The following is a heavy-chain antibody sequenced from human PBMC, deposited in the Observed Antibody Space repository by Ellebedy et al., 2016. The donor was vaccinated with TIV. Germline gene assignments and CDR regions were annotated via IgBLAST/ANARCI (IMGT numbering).Heavy chain of an antibody. Sequence: GESLKISCAASGFTFSSNSMNWVRQAPGKGLEWISYISTSGNIKYADSVKGRFTISSDHAKNSLYLQMDSLRAEDTAVYYCARVGSSGYFVCADWGQGTLVSVTS. CDR3: ARVGSSGYFVCAD. CDR2: ISTSGNI. J-gene: IGHJ4*02. D-gene: IGHD3-22*01. V-gene: IGHV3-48*04. CDR1: GFTFSSNS.